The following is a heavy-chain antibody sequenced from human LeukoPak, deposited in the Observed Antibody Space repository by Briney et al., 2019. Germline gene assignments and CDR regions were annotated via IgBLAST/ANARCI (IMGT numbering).Heavy chain of an antibody. CDR3: AKAYSGSYPTDY. J-gene: IGHJ4*02. Sequence: PGGSLRLSCAASGFTFSSYGTHWVRQAPGKGLEWVAFIRYDGSNKYYADSVKGRFTISRDNSKNTLYLQMNSLRAEDTAVYYCAKAYSGSYPTDYWGQGTLVTVSS. CDR2: IRYDGSNK. CDR1: GFTFSSYG. D-gene: IGHD1-26*01. V-gene: IGHV3-30*02.